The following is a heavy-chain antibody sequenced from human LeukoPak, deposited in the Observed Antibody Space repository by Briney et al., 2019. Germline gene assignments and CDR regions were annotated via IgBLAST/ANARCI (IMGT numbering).Heavy chain of an antibody. V-gene: IGHV3-23*01. CDR2: INVGGATA. CDR3: VKDAQRGFDYSNSLQN. J-gene: IGHJ1*01. D-gene: IGHD4-11*01. Sequence: GGSLRLSCSASGFTFSDYALNWVRQAPGKGLVWVSTINVGGATAYYADSVKGRFTTSRDTSKNTLYLYMNSLRAEDTAVYYCVKDAQRGFDYSNSLQNWGQGILVTVSS. CDR1: GFTFSDYA.